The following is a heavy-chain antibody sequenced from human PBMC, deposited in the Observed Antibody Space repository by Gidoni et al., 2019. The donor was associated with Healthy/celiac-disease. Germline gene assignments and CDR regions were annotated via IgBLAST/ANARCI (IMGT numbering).Heavy chain of an antibody. CDR2: IISSSSTI. CDR3: AREGIPNYYDSSGTLDY. J-gene: IGHJ4*02. CDR1: GFTFSSYS. D-gene: IGHD3-22*01. V-gene: IGHV3-48*01. Sequence: EVQLVESGGGLVQPGGSLRLSCAASGFTFSSYSMNWVRQAPGKGLEWVSYIISSSSTIYYADSVKGRFTISRDNAKNSLYLQMNSLRAEDTAVYYCAREGIPNYYDSSGTLDYWGQGTLVTVSS.